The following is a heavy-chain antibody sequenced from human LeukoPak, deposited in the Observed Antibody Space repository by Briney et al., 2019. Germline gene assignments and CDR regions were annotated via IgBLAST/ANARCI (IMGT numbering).Heavy chain of an antibody. CDR1: GFTFDDYA. CDR3: AKDGRVYSSDWPNWFDP. CDR2: ISGSGGST. V-gene: IGHV3-23*01. D-gene: IGHD6-19*01. Sequence: GGSLRLSCAASGFTFDDYAMSWVRQAPGKGLEWVSAISGSGGSTYYADSVKGRFTISRDNSKNTLYLQMNSLRADDTAVYFCAKDGRVYSSDWPNWFDPWGQGTLVTVSS. J-gene: IGHJ5*02.